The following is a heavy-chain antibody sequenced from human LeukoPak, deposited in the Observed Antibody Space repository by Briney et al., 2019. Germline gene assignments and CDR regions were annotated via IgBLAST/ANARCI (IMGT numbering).Heavy chain of an antibody. V-gene: IGHV1-18*01. Sequence: SVKVSCKASGYTFTSYGISWVRQAPGQGLEWMGWISAYNGNTNYAQKLQGRFTVTTDTSTSTAYMELRSLRSDDTAVYYCARDLVTMVRGVIPTIGNWFDPWGQGTLVTVSS. J-gene: IGHJ5*02. CDR3: ARDLVTMVRGVIPTIGNWFDP. CDR1: GYTFTSYG. D-gene: IGHD3-10*01. CDR2: ISAYNGNT.